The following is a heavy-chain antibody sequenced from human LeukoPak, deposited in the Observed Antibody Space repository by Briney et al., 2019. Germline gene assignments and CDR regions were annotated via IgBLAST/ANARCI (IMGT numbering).Heavy chain of an antibody. CDR1: GFTSGLTFSNYN. CDR2: ISTSSSYI. CDR3: AMDSSWYAV. V-gene: IGHV3-21*01. Sequence: GGSLRLSCTASGFTSGLTFSNYNMNRVRQGPGKGLEWVSSISTSSSYIYYADSVKGRFTISRDNAKNSLYLQMNSLRAEDTAVYYCAMDSSWYAVWGQGALVTVSS. D-gene: IGHD6-13*01. J-gene: IGHJ4*02.